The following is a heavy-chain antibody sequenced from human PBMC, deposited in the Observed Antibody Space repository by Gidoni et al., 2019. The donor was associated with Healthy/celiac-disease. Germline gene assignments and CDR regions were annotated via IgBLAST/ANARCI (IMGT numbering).Heavy chain of an antibody. Sequence: QVQLVQSGAEVKKPGSSVKVSCKASGGTFSSYAISWVRQAPGQGLEWMGGIIPIFGTANYAQKFQGRVTITADESTSTAYMELSSLRSEDTAVYYCARSGSGSYRFYHYYYGMDVWGQGTTVTVSS. D-gene: IGHD3-10*01. J-gene: IGHJ6*02. CDR3: ARSGSGSYRFYHYYYGMDV. CDR1: GGTFSSYA. CDR2: IIPIFGTA. V-gene: IGHV1-69*01.